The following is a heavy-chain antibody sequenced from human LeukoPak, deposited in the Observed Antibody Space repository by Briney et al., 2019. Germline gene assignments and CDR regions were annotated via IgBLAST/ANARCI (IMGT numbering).Heavy chain of an antibody. V-gene: IGHV5-51*01. CDR3: ARQRDDYVDY. CDR2: IHPSDSDT. J-gene: IGHJ4*02. Sequence: GESLKISCKGSGYSFTTYWIGWVRQMPGKGLGWMGIIHPSDSDTRYSPPFQGQVTISADKSITTAYLQWSSLKASDTAMYYCARQRDDYVDYWGQGTLVTVSS. CDR1: GYSFTTYW.